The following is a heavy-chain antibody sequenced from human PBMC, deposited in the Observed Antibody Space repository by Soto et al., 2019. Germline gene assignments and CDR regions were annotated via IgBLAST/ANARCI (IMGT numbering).Heavy chain of an antibody. CDR2: IYPCDSDT. Sequence: GESLKISCKGLGYNFPDYWIAWVRQMPGKGLEYMAIIYPCDSDTRYSPSFQGQVTISADKSISTAYLQWNSVEASDTAMYYCASQGEDGQTQLRLNWFETWGQGTLVTAAS. D-gene: IGHD1-26*01. V-gene: IGHV5-51*01. J-gene: IGHJ5*02. CDR1: GYNFPDYW. CDR3: ASQGEDGQTQLRLNWFET.